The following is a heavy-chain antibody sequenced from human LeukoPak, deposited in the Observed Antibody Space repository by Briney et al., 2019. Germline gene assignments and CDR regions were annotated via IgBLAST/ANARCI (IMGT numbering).Heavy chain of an antibody. J-gene: IGHJ6*02. CDR3: ARCVGWLQSNYCYYVMDV. D-gene: IGHD5-24*01. Sequence: GGSLRLSCAASGFTFSNYWMHWVRQAPGKGLVWVSRINSDGSSTSYADSVKGRFTISRDNAKNTLYLQMNSLRAEDTAVYYCARCVGWLQSNYCYYVMDVWGQGTTVTVSS. CDR1: GFTFSNYW. V-gene: IGHV3-74*01. CDR2: INSDGSST.